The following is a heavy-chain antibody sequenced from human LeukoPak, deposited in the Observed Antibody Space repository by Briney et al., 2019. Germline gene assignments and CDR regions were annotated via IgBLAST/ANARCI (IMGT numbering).Heavy chain of an antibody. D-gene: IGHD2-2*01. J-gene: IGHJ4*02. CDR1: GFTFSIYS. CDR3: ARDSPSSTSWGY. Sequence: GGSLRLSCAASGFTFSIYSMNWVRQAPGKGLEWVANIKQDGSEKYYVDSVKGRFTISRDNAKNSLYLQMNSLRAEDTAVYYCARDSPSSTSWGYWGQGTLVTVSS. V-gene: IGHV3-7*01. CDR2: IKQDGSEK.